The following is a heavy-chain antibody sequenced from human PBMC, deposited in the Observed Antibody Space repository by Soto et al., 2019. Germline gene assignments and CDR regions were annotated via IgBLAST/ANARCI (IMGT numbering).Heavy chain of an antibody. CDR1: GFTFSSYA. V-gene: IGHV3-30-3*01. CDR3: ARDPAMVRGASPSLDY. J-gene: IGHJ4*02. Sequence: GGSLRLSCAASGFTFSSYAMHWVRQAPGKGLEWVAVISYDGSNKYYADSVKGRFTISRDNSKNTLYLQMNSLRAEDTAVYYCARDPAMVRGASPSLDYWGQGTLVTVSS. D-gene: IGHD3-10*01. CDR2: ISYDGSNK.